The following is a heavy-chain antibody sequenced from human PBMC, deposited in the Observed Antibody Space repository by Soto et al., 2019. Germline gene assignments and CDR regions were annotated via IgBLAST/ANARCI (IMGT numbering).Heavy chain of an antibody. J-gene: IGHJ4*02. CDR1: GFSLSTSGVG. V-gene: IGHV2-5*02. CDR2: IYWDDDK. D-gene: IGHD4-17*01. CDR3: AHSLAASNYGDYEPINSFGH. Sequence: QITLKESGPTLVKPTQTLTLTCTFSGFSLSTSGVGVGWIRQPPGKALEWLALIYWDDDKRYSPSLKSRLTTTTATSKNQVVLTRTHMDPVDPATYYCAHSLAASNYGDYEPINSFGHWGQGTLVTVSS.